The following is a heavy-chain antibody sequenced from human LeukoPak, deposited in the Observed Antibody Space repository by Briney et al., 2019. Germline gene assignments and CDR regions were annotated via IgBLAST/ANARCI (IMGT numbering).Heavy chain of an antibody. CDR2: IWYDGSNK. D-gene: IGHD3-22*01. CDR3: ARENSSEAATDY. J-gene: IGHJ4*02. V-gene: IGHV3-33*01. Sequence: GGSLRLSCAASGFTFSSYGMHWVRQAPGKGLEWVAVIWYDGSNKYYADSVKGRFTTSRDNSKNTLYLQMNSLRAEDTAVYYCARENSSEAATDYWGQGTLVTVSS. CDR1: GFTFSSYG.